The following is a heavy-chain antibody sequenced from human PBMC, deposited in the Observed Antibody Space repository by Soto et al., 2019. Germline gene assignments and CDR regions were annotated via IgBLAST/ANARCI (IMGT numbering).Heavy chain of an antibody. Sequence: GSLRLSCAASGFTFSSYGMHWVRQAPGKGLEWVAVISYDGSNKYYADSVKGRFTISRDNSKNTLYLQMNSLRAEDTAVYYCAKDQGSIAARNFDYWGQGTLVTVSS. J-gene: IGHJ4*02. CDR2: ISYDGSNK. V-gene: IGHV3-30*18. D-gene: IGHD6-6*01. CDR3: AKDQGSIAARNFDY. CDR1: GFTFSSYG.